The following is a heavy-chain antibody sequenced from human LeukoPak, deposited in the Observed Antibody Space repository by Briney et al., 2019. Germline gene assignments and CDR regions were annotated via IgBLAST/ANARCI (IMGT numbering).Heavy chain of an antibody. CDR2: ISAYNGNT. V-gene: IGHV1-18*01. Sequence: ASVKVSCKASGYTFSSYGISWVRQAPGQGLEWMGWISAYNGNTNYAQKLQGRVTMTTDTSTSTAYMDLRSLGSDDTAVYYCARGAPYRSDWFDPWGQGTLVTVSS. CDR1: GYTFSSYG. J-gene: IGHJ5*02. CDR3: ARGAPYRSDWFDP. D-gene: IGHD6-19*01.